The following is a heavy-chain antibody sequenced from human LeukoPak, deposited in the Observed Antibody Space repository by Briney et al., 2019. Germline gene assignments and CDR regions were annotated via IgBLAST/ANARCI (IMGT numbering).Heavy chain of an antibody. V-gene: IGHV3-30*02. Sequence: GGSLRLSCAASGFTFSSFGMHWVRQAPGKGLQWVAFIRYDGSNIYYADSVRGRFTISRDNSKNALYLQMSSLRAEDTAVYYCAKDISAYGSGTSADYWGQGTLVTVSS. CDR1: GFTFSSFG. CDR3: AKDISAYGSGTSADY. D-gene: IGHD3-10*01. J-gene: IGHJ4*02. CDR2: IRYDGSNI.